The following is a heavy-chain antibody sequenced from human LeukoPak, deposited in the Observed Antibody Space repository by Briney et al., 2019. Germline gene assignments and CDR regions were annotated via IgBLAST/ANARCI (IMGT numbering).Heavy chain of an antibody. Sequence: SETLSLTCTVSGGSISSGDYYWSWIRQPPGKGLEWIGYIYYSGSTYYNPSLKSRVTISVDTSKNQFSLKLCSVTAADTAVYYCARTQITVRSYYFDYWGQGTLVTVSS. J-gene: IGHJ4*02. CDR2: IYYSGST. D-gene: IGHD4-11*01. CDR1: GGSISSGDYY. V-gene: IGHV4-30-4*01. CDR3: ARTQITVRSYYFDY.